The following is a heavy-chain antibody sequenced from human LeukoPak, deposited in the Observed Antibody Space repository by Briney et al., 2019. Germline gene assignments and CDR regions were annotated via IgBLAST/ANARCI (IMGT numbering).Heavy chain of an antibody. CDR1: GDIHTSNSAA. CDR3: ARGPAFLRYFDY. Sequence: SQPLSLTCTLSGDIHTSNSAAWNWIRQSPSRGLEWLGRTYYRSKWYNDYAVSVKSRITINPDTSKNQFYLQLNSVTPEDTAVYYCARGPAFLRYFDYWGQGTLVTVSS. V-gene: IGHV6-1*01. CDR2: TYYRSKWYN. J-gene: IGHJ4*02.